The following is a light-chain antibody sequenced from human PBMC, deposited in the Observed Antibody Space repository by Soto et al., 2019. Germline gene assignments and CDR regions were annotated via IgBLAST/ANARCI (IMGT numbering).Light chain of an antibody. CDR1: TSNIGNNL. CDR3: ATWDRGLSAVV. Sequence: QSVLTQPPSVSAAPGQKVTISCSGSTSNIGNNLVSWYQQLPGTAPKLLVYDNDKRPSGIPDRFSGSKSGASASLGITGLQTGDEATYFCATWDRGLSAVVFGGGTKVTVL. CDR2: DND. J-gene: IGLJ3*02. V-gene: IGLV1-51*01.